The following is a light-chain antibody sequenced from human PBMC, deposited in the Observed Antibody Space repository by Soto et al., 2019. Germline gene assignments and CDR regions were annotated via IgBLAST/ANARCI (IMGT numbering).Light chain of an antibody. J-gene: IGLJ1*01. CDR2: DVI. Sequence: QSALTQPRSVSGSPGQSVTISCTGTSSDVGGYNYVSWYQQHPGKAPKLMIYDVIKRPSGVPDRFSGSKSGNTASLAISGLQTKDEADYYCCSYAGTNFYVFGTGTKLTVL. CDR1: SSDVGGYNY. CDR3: CSYAGTNFYV. V-gene: IGLV2-11*01.